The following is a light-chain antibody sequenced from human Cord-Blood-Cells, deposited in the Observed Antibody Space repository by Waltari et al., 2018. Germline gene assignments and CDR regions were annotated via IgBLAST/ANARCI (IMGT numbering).Light chain of an antibody. CDR1: QSVSSN. CDR2: GAS. J-gene: IGKJ4*01. V-gene: IGKV3-15*01. Sequence: EIVMTQSPATLSVSPGERATLSCRASQSVSSNLAWYHQKPGQAPRLLIYGASTRGTGIPARFSGSGFGTEFTLTISSLQSEDFAVYYCQQYNNWPPLTFGGGTKVEIK. CDR3: QQYNNWPPLT.